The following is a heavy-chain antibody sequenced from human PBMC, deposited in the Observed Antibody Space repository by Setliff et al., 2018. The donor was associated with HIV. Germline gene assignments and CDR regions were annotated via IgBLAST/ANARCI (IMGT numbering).Heavy chain of an antibody. CDR1: GFTFNRYDI. D-gene: IGHD3-16*01. V-gene: IGHV4-4*02. CDR3: AKTVVGDSYALPNDAFDI. J-gene: IGHJ3*02. CDR2: IYHSGST. Sequence: PGGSLRLSCAASGFTFNRYDITWVRQAPGKGLEWIGEIYHSGSTNYNPSLKSRVTMSVDTSKNRFSLKLSSVTAFDTAVYYCAKTVVGDSYALPNDAFDIWGQGTMVTVSS.